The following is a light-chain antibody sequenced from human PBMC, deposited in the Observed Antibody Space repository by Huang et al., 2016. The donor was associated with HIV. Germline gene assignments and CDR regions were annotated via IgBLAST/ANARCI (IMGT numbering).Light chain of an antibody. V-gene: IGKV3-20*01. J-gene: IGKJ4*01. Sequence: DIVLTQSPGILSLSPGDRAILSCSASQSIPGSYLAWYQHKPGQAPRLLIYGDASRATGIPDRCSGGGSGADFNRTVSRLEAEDFAVYFCQQYSRSPTFGRGSKLE. CDR2: GDA. CDR3: QQYSRSPT. CDR1: QSIPGSY.